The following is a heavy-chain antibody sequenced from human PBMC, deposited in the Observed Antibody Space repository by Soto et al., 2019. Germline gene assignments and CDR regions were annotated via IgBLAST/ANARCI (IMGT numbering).Heavy chain of an antibody. V-gene: IGHV6-1*01. D-gene: IGHD1-20*01. Sequence: SQTLSLPCAISGDSVSSNSAAWNWIRQSPSRGLEWLGRTYYRSKWYNDYAVSVKSRITINPDTSKNQFSLQLNSVTPEDTAVYYCARVMVTGTGPLGYYYYYGMDVWGQGTTVTVSS. CDR3: ARVMVTGTGPLGYYYYYGMDV. CDR2: TYYRSKWYN. J-gene: IGHJ6*02. CDR1: GDSVSSNSAA.